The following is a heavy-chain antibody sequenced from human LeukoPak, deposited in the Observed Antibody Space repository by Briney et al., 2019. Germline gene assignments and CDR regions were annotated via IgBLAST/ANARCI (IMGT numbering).Heavy chain of an antibody. CDR3: ARGTYYYGSGSPETGY. D-gene: IGHD3-10*01. J-gene: IGHJ4*02. CDR2: IKQDGSEK. Sequence: PGGSLRLSCVASGFTFSGYWMSWVRQAPGKGLEWMANIKQDGSEKYYVDSVKGRFTISRDNDKNSLYLQMNSLRAEDTAVYYCARGTYYYGSGSPETGYWGQGTLVTVSS. V-gene: IGHV3-7*03. CDR1: GFTFSGYW.